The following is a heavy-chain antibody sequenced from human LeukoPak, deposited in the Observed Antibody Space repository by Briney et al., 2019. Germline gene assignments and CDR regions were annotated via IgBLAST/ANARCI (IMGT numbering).Heavy chain of an antibody. D-gene: IGHD5-12*01. CDR3: ANSGYYREWFDS. CDR2: TYYRSKWYN. Sequence: SQTLSLTCAISGESVSSNSATWNWIRQSPSRGLEWLGRTYYRSKWYNDYAETVRSRIVINPDTSKNQFSLQLNSVTPEDTAVYYCANSGYYREWFDSWGQGTLVTVSS. V-gene: IGHV6-1*01. CDR1: GESVSSNSAT. J-gene: IGHJ5*01.